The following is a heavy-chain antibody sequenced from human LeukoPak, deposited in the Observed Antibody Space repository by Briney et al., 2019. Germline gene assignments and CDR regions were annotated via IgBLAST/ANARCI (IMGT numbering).Heavy chain of an antibody. J-gene: IGHJ6*03. V-gene: IGHV3-30*03. CDR2: ISYDGSNK. CDR1: GFTVSSNY. D-gene: IGHD6-13*01. CDR3: ARDRGSSWYKALVGRLMDV. Sequence: PGGSLRLSCAASGFTVSSNYMSWVRQAPGKGLEWVAVISYDGSNKYYADSVKGRFTISRDNSKNTLYLQMNSLRAEDTAVYYCARDRGSSWYKALVGRLMDVWGKGTTVTVSS.